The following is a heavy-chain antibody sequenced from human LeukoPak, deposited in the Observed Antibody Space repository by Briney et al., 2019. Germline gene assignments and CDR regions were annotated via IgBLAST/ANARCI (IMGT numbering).Heavy chain of an antibody. CDR1: GFTFSSYS. V-gene: IGHV3-48*01. Sequence: GGSLRLSCAASGFTFSSYSMNWVRQAPGKGLEWVSYISSGSSTTYYADSVKGRFTISKDNAKNSLFLQMNSLRAEDTAVYYCARDPESGYHYYDYWGQGTLVTVS. D-gene: IGHD3-3*01. CDR2: ISSGSSTT. CDR3: ARDPESGYHYYDY. J-gene: IGHJ4*02.